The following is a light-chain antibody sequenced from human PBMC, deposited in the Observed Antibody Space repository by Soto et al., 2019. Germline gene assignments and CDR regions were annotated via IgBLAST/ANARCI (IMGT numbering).Light chain of an antibody. CDR1: SSDIGRYNY. Sequence: QSALTQPASVSGSPGQSITISCTGTSSDIGRYNYVSWYHHSPGKAPKLIIYDVSDRPSGVSNRFSGSKSGTTASLTISGLQAEDEADYYCGSYSSSDTMIFGGGTKLTVL. J-gene: IGLJ2*01. CDR2: DVS. V-gene: IGLV2-14*03. CDR3: GSYSSSDTMI.